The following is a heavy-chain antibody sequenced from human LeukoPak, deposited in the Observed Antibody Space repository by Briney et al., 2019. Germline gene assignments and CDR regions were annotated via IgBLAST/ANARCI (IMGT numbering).Heavy chain of an antibody. CDR1: GFTFSTYG. CDR2: ISYDGSNK. Sequence: PGGSLRLSCAASGFTFSTYGMHWVRQAPGKGLEWVAVISYDGSNKYYADSVKGRSTISRDNSKNTLYLQMNSLRAEDTAVYYCARESPVGSFFDYWGQGTLVTVSS. V-gene: IGHV3-30*19. J-gene: IGHJ4*02. CDR3: ARESPVGSFFDY. D-gene: IGHD6-13*01.